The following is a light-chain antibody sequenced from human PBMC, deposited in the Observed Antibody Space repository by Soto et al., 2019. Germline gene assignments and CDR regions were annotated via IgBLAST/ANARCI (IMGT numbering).Light chain of an antibody. J-gene: IGLJ1*01. CDR3: SSYTSSSTPDV. V-gene: IGLV2-14*01. CDR2: DVN. CDR1: SSDVGGYNF. Sequence: QSALTQPASVSGSPGQSITISCTGTSSDVGGYNFVSWYQQHPGKAPKLIIYDVNNRPSGVPARFSGSKSGNTASLTISGLQAEDESDYYCSSYTSSSTPDVFGSGTKVTVL.